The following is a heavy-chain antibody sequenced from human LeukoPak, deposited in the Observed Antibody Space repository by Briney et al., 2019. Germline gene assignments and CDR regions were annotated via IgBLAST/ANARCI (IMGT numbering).Heavy chain of an antibody. J-gene: IGHJ3*02. CDR2: FDPEDGET. Sequence: ASVKVSCKVSGYTLTELSMHWVRQAPGKGLEWMGGFDPEDGETIYAQKFQGRVTMTEDTSTDTAYMELSSLRSEDTAVYYCGTTSWGPMVVTFGAFDIWGQGTMVTVSS. CDR3: GTTSWGPMVVTFGAFDI. V-gene: IGHV1-24*01. D-gene: IGHD4-23*01. CDR1: GYTLTELS.